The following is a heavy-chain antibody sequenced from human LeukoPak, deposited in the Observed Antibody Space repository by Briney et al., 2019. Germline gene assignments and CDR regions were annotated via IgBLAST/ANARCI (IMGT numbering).Heavy chain of an antibody. CDR3: ARANWNDVSARDEVGYFDY. Sequence: PSETLSLTCAVYGGSFSGYYWSWIRQPPGKGLEWIGEINHSGSTNYNPSLKSRVTISVDTSKNQFSPKLSSVTAADTAVYYCARANWNDVSARDEVGYFDYWGQGTLVTVSS. J-gene: IGHJ4*02. D-gene: IGHD1-1*01. V-gene: IGHV4-34*01. CDR2: INHSGST. CDR1: GGSFSGYY.